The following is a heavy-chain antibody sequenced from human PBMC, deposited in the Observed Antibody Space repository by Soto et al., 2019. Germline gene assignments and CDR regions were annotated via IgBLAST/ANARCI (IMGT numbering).Heavy chain of an antibody. CDR2: IKQFGSEK. D-gene: IGHD3-22*01. CDR3: VRDRGHFDSSGYSDY. J-gene: IGHJ4*02. Sequence: EVQLVESGGGLVQPGGSLRLSCAASGFTFSSYWMSWVRQAPGKGLEWVANIKQFGSEKNYVDSVKGRFTISRDNAKSSLYLQMSSLTADDTAVYYCVRDRGHFDSSGYSDYWGQGILVTVSS. CDR1: GFTFSSYW. V-gene: IGHV3-7*01.